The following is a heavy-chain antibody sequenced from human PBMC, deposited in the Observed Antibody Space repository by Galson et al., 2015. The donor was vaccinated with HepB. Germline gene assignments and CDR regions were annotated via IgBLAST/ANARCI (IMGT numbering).Heavy chain of an antibody. Sequence: TLSLTCAVPGGSIRSVTYYWSWIRQHPGKGLEYIGYIHPSGSTYYSPSLKSRVTISVDTSKDQFSLELSSVTAADTAVYYCARVPIAPRHWFDPWGQGTLVTVSS. D-gene: IGHD6-6*01. J-gene: IGHJ5*02. V-gene: IGHV4-31*11. CDR1: GGSIRSVTYY. CDR2: IHPSGST. CDR3: ARVPIAPRHWFDP.